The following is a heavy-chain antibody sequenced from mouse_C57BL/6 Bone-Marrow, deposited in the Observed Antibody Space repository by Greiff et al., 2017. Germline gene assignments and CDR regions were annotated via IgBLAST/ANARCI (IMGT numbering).Heavy chain of an antibody. Sequence: EVKLVESGGGLVKPGGSLKLSCAASGFTFSDYGMHWVRQAPEKGLEWVAYISSGSSTLYYAVTVKGRFTISRDNAKNTLFLQMSSLRSEDTAMDYCARGDYKYEGAWFAYWGQGTLVTVSA. V-gene: IGHV5-17*01. CDR1: GFTFSDYG. D-gene: IGHD2-14*01. J-gene: IGHJ3*01. CDR3: ARGDYKYEGAWFAY. CDR2: ISSGSSTL.